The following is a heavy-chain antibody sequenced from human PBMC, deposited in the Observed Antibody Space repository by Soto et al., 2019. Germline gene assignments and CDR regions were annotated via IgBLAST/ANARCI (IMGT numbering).Heavy chain of an antibody. D-gene: IGHD3-10*01. CDR3: AKDKGLLWFGELSWVFDY. Sequence: VGSLILSGTASGVPFSKYWRTWVREAPGKGLEWVATIKHDGSEKSNLDSVEGRFTISRDNAKNSLYLQMNSLRAEDTAVYYCAKDKGLLWFGELSWVFDYWGQGTLVTVSS. CDR1: GVPFSKYW. J-gene: IGHJ4*02. CDR2: IKHDGSEK. V-gene: IGHV3-7*03.